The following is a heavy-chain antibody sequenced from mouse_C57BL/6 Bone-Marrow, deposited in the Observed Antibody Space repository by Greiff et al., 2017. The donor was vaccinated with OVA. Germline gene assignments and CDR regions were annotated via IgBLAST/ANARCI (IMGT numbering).Heavy chain of an antibody. V-gene: IGHV1-5*01. CDR3: TRGGDYDYGLDY. J-gene: IGHJ2*01. CDR1: GYTFTSYW. D-gene: IGHD2-4*01. CDR2: IYPENGVP. Sequence: EVQLQQSGTVLARPGASVKMSCKTSGYTFTSYWMHWVKQRPGQGLDGIGVIYPENGVPTSTKKFRGKAKLTAVTSASTAYMELSSLTNEDAAVYYCTRGGDYDYGLDYWGQGTTLTVSS.